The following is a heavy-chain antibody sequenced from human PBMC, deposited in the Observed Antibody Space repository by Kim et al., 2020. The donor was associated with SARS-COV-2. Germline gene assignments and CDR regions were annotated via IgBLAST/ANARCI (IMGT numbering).Heavy chain of an antibody. Sequence: GGSLRLSCAASGFTFSSYAMSWVRQAPGKGLEWVSAISGSGGSTYYADSVKGRFTISRDNSKNTLYLQMNSLRAEDTAVYYCAVDPGYCSSTTCYAWGRGTLVTVSS. CDR2: ISGSGGST. J-gene: IGHJ4*02. D-gene: IGHD2-2*01. V-gene: IGHV3-23*01. CDR1: GFTFSSYA. CDR3: AVDPGYCSSTTCYA.